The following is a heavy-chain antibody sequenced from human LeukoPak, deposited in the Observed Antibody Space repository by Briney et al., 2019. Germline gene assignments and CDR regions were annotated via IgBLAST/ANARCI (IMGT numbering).Heavy chain of an antibody. V-gene: IGHV3-30*02. Sequence: GGSLRLSCAASGFTFSSYGMHWVRQAPGKGLEWVAFIRYTGSDKYYADSVKGRFTISRDNSENTLYLQMNSLRAEDTAVYYCARKVLNYFDYWGQGTLVTVSS. CDR3: ARKVLNYFDY. CDR1: GFTFSSYG. J-gene: IGHJ4*02. CDR2: IRYTGSDK.